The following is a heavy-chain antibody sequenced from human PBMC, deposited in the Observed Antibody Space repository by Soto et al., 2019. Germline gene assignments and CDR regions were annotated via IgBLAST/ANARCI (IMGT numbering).Heavy chain of an antibody. V-gene: IGHV4-59*08. CDR2: IYYSGST. D-gene: IGHD6-13*01. CDR1: GGSISSYY. CDR3: ARYSSRNPFDY. J-gene: IGHJ4*02. Sequence: SETLSLTCTVSGGSISSYYWSWIRQPPGKGLEWIGYIYYSGSTNYNPSLKSRVTISVDTSKNQFSLKLSSVTAADTAVYYCARYSSRNPFDYWGQGTLVTVSS.